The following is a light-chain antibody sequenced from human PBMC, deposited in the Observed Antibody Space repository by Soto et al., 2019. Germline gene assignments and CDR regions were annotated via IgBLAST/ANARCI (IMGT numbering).Light chain of an antibody. CDR3: ETWDSNTHTV. Sequence: QLVLTQSSSASSSLGSSVKLTCTLSRGHSSYIIAWPQQQPGKAPRYLMKLEGSGSYNKGSGVRDCFSGSSSGADRYLTISNLKFEDEADYYCETWDSNTHTVFGGGTKLTVL. V-gene: IGLV4-60*02. J-gene: IGLJ3*02. CDR2: LEGSGSY. CDR1: RGHSSYI.